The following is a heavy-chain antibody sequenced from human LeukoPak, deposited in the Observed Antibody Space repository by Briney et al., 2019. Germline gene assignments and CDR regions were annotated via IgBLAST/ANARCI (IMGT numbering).Heavy chain of an antibody. J-gene: IGHJ4*02. CDR1: GFTFSSYG. CDR2: ISYDGSNK. CDR3: AKDGGQITMVRGVIDY. D-gene: IGHD3-10*01. Sequence: GGSLRLSCAASGFTFSSYGMHWVRQAPGKGLEWAAVISYDGSNKYYADSVKGRFTISRDNSKNTLCLQMNSLRAEDTAVYYCAKDGGQITMVRGVIDYWGQGTLVTVSS. V-gene: IGHV3-30*18.